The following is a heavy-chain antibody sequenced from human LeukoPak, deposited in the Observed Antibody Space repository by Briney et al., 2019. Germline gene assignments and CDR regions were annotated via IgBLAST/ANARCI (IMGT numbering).Heavy chain of an antibody. Sequence: GGSLRLSCAASGFTFSSYSMNWVRQAPGKGLEWVSYISSSSSTIYYADSVKGRFTISRDNAKNSLYLQMNSLRAEDTALYYCARFNYYDSSGADYWGQGTLVTVSS. V-gene: IGHV3-48*01. D-gene: IGHD3-22*01. J-gene: IGHJ4*02. CDR1: GFTFSSYS. CDR3: ARFNYYDSSGADY. CDR2: ISSSSSTI.